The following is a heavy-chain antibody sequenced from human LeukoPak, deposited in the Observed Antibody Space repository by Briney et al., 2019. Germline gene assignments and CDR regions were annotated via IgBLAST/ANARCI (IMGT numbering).Heavy chain of an antibody. CDR2: IYYSGST. J-gene: IGHJ4*02. CDR1: GGSINSYY. Sequence: PSETLSLTCTVSGGSINSYYWSWIRQRPGKGLEWLGYIYYSGSTNYNPSLKSRVTISVDTSENQLSLKLSSVTAADTALYYCARAHTSSWYMDYWGQGTLVTVSS. CDR3: ARAHTSSWYMDY. D-gene: IGHD6-13*01. V-gene: IGHV4-59*01.